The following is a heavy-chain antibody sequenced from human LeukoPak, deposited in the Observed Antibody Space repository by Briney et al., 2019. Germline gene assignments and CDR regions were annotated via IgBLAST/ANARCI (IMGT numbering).Heavy chain of an antibody. CDR2: IYYSGST. Sequence: SETLSLTCTVSGGSISSYYWSWIRQPPGKGLEWIGYIYYSGSTNYNPSLKSRVTISVDTSKNQFSLKLSSVTAADTAVYYCASYYDFWSGLRGGFDPWGQGTLVTVSS. CDR3: ASYYDFWSGLRGGFDP. V-gene: IGHV4-59*01. D-gene: IGHD3-3*01. J-gene: IGHJ5*02. CDR1: GGSISSYY.